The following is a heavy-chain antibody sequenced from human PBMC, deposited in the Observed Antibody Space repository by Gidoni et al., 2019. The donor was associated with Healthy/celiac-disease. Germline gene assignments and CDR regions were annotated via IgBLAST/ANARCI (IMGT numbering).Heavy chain of an antibody. D-gene: IGHD6-13*01. CDR1: GGTFSSYP. CDR3: ARAPYSSSWRGPYYGMDV. Sequence: QVQLVQSGAEVKTPGSSVTVSCKASGGTFSSYPISWVGQAPGQGLEWMGGIIPIFGTANYAQKFQGRVTITADESTSTAYMELSSLRSEDTAVYYCARAPYSSSWRGPYYGMDVWGQGTTVTVSS. CDR2: IIPIFGTA. V-gene: IGHV1-69*01. J-gene: IGHJ6*02.